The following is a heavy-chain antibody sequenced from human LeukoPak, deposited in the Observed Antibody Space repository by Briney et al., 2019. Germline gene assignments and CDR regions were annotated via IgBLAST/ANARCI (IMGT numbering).Heavy chain of an antibody. CDR2: ISAYNGNT. J-gene: IGHJ4*02. V-gene: IGHV1-18*01. CDR1: GYTFTSYG. CDR3: ARDTQTYYYDSSGYPSD. D-gene: IGHD3-22*01. Sequence: GASVKVSCKASGYTFTSYGISWVRQAPGQGLEWMGWISAYNGNTNYAQKLQGRVTMTTDTSTSTAYMELRSLRSDDTAVYYCARDTQTYYYDSSGYPSDWGQGTLVTVSS.